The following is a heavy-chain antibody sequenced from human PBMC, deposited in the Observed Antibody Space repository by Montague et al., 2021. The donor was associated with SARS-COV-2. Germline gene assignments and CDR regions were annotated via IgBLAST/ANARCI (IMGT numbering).Heavy chain of an antibody. J-gene: IGHJ5*02. CDR3: THYRPSTGGT. CDR1: GFSLTTSGVS. V-gene: IGHV2-5*02. Sequence: PALVKPTQTLTLTCIFSGFSLTTSGVSVNWIRQLPGKALEWLALIYWDDDKRYSSSLGSRLTITKDTSKNQVVLTMTNMDPVDTATYFCTHYRPSTGGTWGQGALVTVSS. CDR2: IYWDDDK. D-gene: IGHD3-16*01.